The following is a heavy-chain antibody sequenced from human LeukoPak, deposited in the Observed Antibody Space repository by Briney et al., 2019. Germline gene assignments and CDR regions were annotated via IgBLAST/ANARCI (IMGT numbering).Heavy chain of an antibody. CDR1: GFTFSSYG. CDR2: ISYDGSNK. V-gene: IGHV3-30*18. J-gene: IGHJ4*02. Sequence: GGSLRLSCAASGFTFSSYGMHWVRQAPGKGLEWVAVISYDGSNKYYADSVKGRFTISRDNSKNTLYLQMNSLRAEDTAVYYCAKDDYGDSSLRYWGQGTLVTVSS. D-gene: IGHD4-17*01. CDR3: AKDDYGDSSLRY.